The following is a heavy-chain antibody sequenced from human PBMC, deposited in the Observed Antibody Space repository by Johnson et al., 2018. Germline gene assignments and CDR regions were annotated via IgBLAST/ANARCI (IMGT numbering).Heavy chain of an antibody. V-gene: IGHV3-7*01. J-gene: IGHJ6*03. CDR1: GFTFSDYW. CDR3: ARDKVVQNFYFDCYMGV. CDR2: INQDGSFT. Sequence: EVQLVASGGGLVHPGESLRLSCVGTGFTFSDYWMSWVRQAPGKGLEWVATINQDGSFTYDVDSVKGRFTFSRDNANSSLYLQMNRLRGEDTAWYYCARDKVVQNFYFDCYMGVWGKGTTVTVSS.